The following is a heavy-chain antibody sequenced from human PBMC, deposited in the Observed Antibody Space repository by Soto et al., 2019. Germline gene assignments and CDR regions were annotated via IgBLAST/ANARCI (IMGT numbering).Heavy chain of an antibody. D-gene: IGHD1-7*01. J-gene: IGHJ3*01. V-gene: IGHV3-23*01. CDR3: ARSLPGTYGAFDL. CDR1: GFTFSSYA. CDR2: ISGSGGST. Sequence: GGSLRLSCAASGFTFSSYAMSWVRQAPGKGLEWVSAISGSGGSTYYADSVKGRFTISRDNSKNTVYLQMDSLRAEDTAVYYCARSLPGTYGAFDLWGQGTMVTVSS.